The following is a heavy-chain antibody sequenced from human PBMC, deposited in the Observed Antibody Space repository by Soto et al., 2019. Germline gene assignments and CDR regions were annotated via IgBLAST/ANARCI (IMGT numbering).Heavy chain of an antibody. D-gene: IGHD3-16*02. CDR2: IYHSGST. CDR3: ARAPMITFGGVIDTGWYFDY. CDR1: SGSISSSNW. Sequence: SETLSLTCAVSSGSISSSNWWSWVRQPPGKGLEWIGEIYHSGSTNYNPSLKSRVTISVDKSKNQFSLKLSSVTAADTAVYYCARAPMITFGGVIDTGWYFDYWGQGTLVTVSS. J-gene: IGHJ4*02. V-gene: IGHV4-4*02.